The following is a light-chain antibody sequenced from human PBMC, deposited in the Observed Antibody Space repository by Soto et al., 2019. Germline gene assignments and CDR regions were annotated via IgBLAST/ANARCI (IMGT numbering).Light chain of an antibody. CDR1: QSISSY. CDR2: AAS. Sequence: IQMTQSPSSLSASIGDRVTITCRASQSISSYLNWYQQKPGKAPKLLIYAASSLQSGVPSRFSGSGSGTDFTLTISSLQPEDFATYYCQQSYSTLITFCQGTRPE. V-gene: IGKV1-39*01. CDR3: QQSYSTLIT. J-gene: IGKJ5*01.